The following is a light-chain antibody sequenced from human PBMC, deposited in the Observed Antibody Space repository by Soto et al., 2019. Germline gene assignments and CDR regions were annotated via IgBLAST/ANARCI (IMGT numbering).Light chain of an antibody. CDR2: EVN. Sequence: QSALTQPPSSSGSPGQSVTISCTGTSSDVGGNKFVSWYQQHPGKAHRLIIYEVNRRPSGVPDRFSGSKSGNTASLTVSGLQYEDEADYYGSSFGVRNDVLFGGGTKLTVL. CDR3: SSFGVRNDVL. CDR1: SSDVGGNKF. J-gene: IGLJ2*01. V-gene: IGLV2-8*01.